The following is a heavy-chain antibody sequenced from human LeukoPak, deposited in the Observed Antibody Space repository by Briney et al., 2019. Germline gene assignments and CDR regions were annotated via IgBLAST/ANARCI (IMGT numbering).Heavy chain of an antibody. Sequence: SQTLSLTCTVSGVSISSGSYYWSWIRQPAGKGLECIGRIYTSGSTNYSPSLKSRVTISVDTSKNQFSLKLRSVTAADTAVYYCARRLPRVATMVPTVSDAFDIWGQGTMVAVSS. D-gene: IGHD5-12*01. CDR3: ARRLPRVATMVPTVSDAFDI. J-gene: IGHJ3*02. CDR1: GVSISSGSYY. V-gene: IGHV4-61*02. CDR2: IYTSGST.